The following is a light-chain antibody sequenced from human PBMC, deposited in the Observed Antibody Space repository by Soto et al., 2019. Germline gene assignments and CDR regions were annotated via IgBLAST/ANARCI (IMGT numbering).Light chain of an antibody. CDR3: QQYNNWWT. J-gene: IGKJ1*01. V-gene: IGKV3-15*01. Sequence: EIVMTQSPAPLSVSPGERATLSCRASQSVSNNLVWYQKKPGQAPRLLIYGASTRATGIPARFSGSGSGTEFTLTISSLQSEDFAFYYCQQYNNWWTFGQGTRVDIK. CDR2: GAS. CDR1: QSVSNN.